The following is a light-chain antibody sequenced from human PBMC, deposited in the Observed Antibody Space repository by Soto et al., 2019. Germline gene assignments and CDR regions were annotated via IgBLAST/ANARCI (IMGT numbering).Light chain of an antibody. CDR2: AAS. CDR1: QSISSY. CDR3: QQSCSTLWT. J-gene: IGKJ1*01. V-gene: IGKV1-39*01. Sequence: DLQMTQSPSSLSASVGDRVTITCRASQSISSYLNWYQQKPGKAPNLLIYAASSLQSGVPSRFSGSGSGTDFTLTISSLQPEDFATYYCQQSCSTLWTFGQGTKVEIK.